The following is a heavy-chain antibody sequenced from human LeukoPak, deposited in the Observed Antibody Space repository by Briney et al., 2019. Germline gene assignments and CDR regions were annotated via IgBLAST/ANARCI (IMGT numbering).Heavy chain of an antibody. CDR3: ARAPTYSSVYYYYMDV. J-gene: IGHJ6*03. CDR1: GFTFSGYW. Sequence: SGGSLRLSCAASGFTFSGYWMSWVRQAPGKGLEWVANIKQDGSEKYYVDSVKGRFTISRDNAKNSLYLQMNSLRAEDTAVYYCARAPTYSSVYYYYMDVWGKGTTVTVSS. V-gene: IGHV3-7*01. CDR2: IKQDGSEK. D-gene: IGHD4-11*01.